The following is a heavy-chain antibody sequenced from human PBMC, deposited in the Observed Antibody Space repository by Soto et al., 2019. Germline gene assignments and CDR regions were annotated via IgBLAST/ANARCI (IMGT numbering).Heavy chain of an antibody. CDR1: GYTFTSYD. V-gene: IGHV1-8*01. CDR2: MNPNSGNT. J-gene: IGHJ5*02. D-gene: IGHD3-3*01. Sequence: ASVKVSCKASGYTFTSYDINWVRQATGQGLERMGWMNPNSGNTGYAQKFQGRVTMTRNTSISTAYMELSSLRSEDTAVYYCARGRAYYDFWSGYRLNWFDPWGQGTLVTVSS. CDR3: ARGRAYYDFWSGYRLNWFDP.